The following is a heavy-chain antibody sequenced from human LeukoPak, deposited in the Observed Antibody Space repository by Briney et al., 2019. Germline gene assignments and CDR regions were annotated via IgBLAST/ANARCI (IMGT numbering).Heavy chain of an antibody. V-gene: IGHV3-30*02. J-gene: IGHJ4*02. Sequence: GGSLRLSCAASGFTFSSYGMHWVRQAPGKGLEWVAFIRYDGSDKYYADSVKGRFTISRDNSKNTLYLQMNSLRAEDTAVYYCAKDKWELRGPNFDYWGQGTLVTVSS. CDR3: AKDKWELRGPNFDY. CDR1: GFTFSSYG. D-gene: IGHD1-26*01. CDR2: IRYDGSDK.